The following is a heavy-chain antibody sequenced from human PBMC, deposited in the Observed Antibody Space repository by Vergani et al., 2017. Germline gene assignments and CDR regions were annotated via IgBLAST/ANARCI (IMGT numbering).Heavy chain of an antibody. CDR1: GFTFSSYS. CDR3: AKGTPNDY. CDR2: ISSSSSYI. D-gene: IGHD2-2*01. V-gene: IGHV3-21*01. J-gene: IGHJ4*02. Sequence: EVQLVESGGGLVKPGGSLRPSCPPSGFTFSSYSMNWVRQAPGKGLEWVSSISSSSSYIYYADSVKGRFTISRDNAKNSLYLQMNSLRAEDTAVYYCAKGTPNDYWGQGTLVTVSS.